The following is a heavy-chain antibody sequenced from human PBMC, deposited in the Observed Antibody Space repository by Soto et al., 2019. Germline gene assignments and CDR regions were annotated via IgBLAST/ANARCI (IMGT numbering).Heavy chain of an antibody. J-gene: IGHJ4*02. Sequence: QVQLVESGGGVVQPGKSLTLSCAGSGFTFSNFAIHWVRQAPGKGLEWVAVISYLDGTNKYYADSVKGRFTISRDNSKSTVYLQMNSLRPEDTSIYYCARDPRNTMTTSDLVDWGQGTLVTVSS. CDR1: GFTFSNFA. CDR2: ISYLDGTNK. CDR3: ARDPRNTMTTSDLVD. D-gene: IGHD4-17*01. V-gene: IGHV3-30*01.